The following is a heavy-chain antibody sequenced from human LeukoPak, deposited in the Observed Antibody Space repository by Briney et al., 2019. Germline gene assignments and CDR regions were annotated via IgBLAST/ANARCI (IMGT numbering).Heavy chain of an antibody. J-gene: IGHJ3*02. Sequence: GGSLRLSCAASGFTFSIYAMSWVRQAPGKGLEWVSAISGSGGTAYYADSVKGRFTISRDNSKNTLSLQMNSLRAADTAVFYCARGTDSSGWYGAFDIWGQGTLVTVSP. CDR1: GFTFSIYA. CDR2: ISGSGGTA. V-gene: IGHV3-23*01. D-gene: IGHD6-19*01. CDR3: ARGTDSSGWYGAFDI.